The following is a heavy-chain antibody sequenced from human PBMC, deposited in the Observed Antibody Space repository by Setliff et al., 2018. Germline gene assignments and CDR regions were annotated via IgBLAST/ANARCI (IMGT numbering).Heavy chain of an antibody. CDR3: AISTIFGGVLGDGEPGLQRFAVVFIIIPINACKPLQGLP. Sequence: SVKVSCKASGGTFSSYDISWVRQAPGQGLEWMGRIIPIFGTANYAQKFQGRVTITADKSTSTAYMELSRLRSEDAAVYYCAISTIFGGVLGDGEPGLQRFAVVFIIIPINACKPLQGLPWG. D-gene: IGHD3-3*01. CDR1: GGTFSSYD. CDR2: IIPIFGTA. J-gene: IGHJ5*02. V-gene: IGHV1-69*06.